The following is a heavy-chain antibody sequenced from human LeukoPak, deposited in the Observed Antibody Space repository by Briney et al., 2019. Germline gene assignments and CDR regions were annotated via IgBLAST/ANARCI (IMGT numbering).Heavy chain of an antibody. J-gene: IGHJ6*04. CDR2: INHSRST. Sequence: SETLSLTCAVYGGSFSGYYWSWIRQPPGKGLEWIGEINHSRSTNYNPSLKSRVTISVDTSKNQFSLKLSSVTAADTAVYYCAREIAAAGASYYYYYGMDVWGKGTTVTVSS. CDR3: AREIAAAGASYYYYYGMDV. D-gene: IGHD6-13*01. V-gene: IGHV4-34*01. CDR1: GGSFSGYY.